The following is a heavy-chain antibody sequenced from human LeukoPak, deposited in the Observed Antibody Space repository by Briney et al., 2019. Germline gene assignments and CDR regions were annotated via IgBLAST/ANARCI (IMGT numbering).Heavy chain of an antibody. CDR2: ISSSSSYI. CDR3: ARLISGKYYFDY. J-gene: IGHJ4*02. CDR1: GFTFSSYS. D-gene: IGHD3-10*01. V-gene: IGHV3-21*01. Sequence: GGSLRLSCAASGFTFSSYSMDWVRQAPGKGLEWVSSISSSSSYIYYADSVKGRFTISRDNAKNSLYLQMNSLRAEDTAVYYCARLISGKYYFDYRGQGTLVTVSS.